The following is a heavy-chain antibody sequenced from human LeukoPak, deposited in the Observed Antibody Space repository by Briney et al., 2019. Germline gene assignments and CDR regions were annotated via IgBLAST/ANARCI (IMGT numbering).Heavy chain of an antibody. D-gene: IGHD5-18*01. V-gene: IGHV3-23*01. CDR3: APRGGGYSYGFPPDY. Sequence: GGSLRLSCAASGFTFSSYAMSWVRQAPGKGLEWVSAISGSGGTTYYAESVKGRFTISRDNSKNTLYLQMNSLRAEDTAVYYCAPRGGGYSYGFPPDYWGQGTLVTVSS. CDR2: ISGSGGTT. CDR1: GFTFSSYA. J-gene: IGHJ4*02.